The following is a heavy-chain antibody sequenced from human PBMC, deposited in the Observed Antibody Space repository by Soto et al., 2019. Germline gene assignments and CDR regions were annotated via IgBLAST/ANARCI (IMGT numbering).Heavy chain of an antibody. J-gene: IGHJ3*02. V-gene: IGHV1-46*01. Sequence: ASVKVSCKASGYTFTSYYMHWVRQAPGQGLEWMGIINPSGGSTSYAQKFQGRVTMTRDTSTSTVYMELSSLRSEDTAVYYCARDFVVEYYYDSSGHDASDIWGQGTMVTVSS. D-gene: IGHD3-22*01. CDR3: ARDFVVEYYYDSSGHDASDI. CDR2: INPSGGST. CDR1: GYTFTSYY.